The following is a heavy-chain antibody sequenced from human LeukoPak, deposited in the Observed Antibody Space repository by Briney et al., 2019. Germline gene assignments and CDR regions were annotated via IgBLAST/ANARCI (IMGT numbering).Heavy chain of an antibody. CDR3: ARGHVLMAYVPVWSWFDP. CDR1: GGSISSSSYY. V-gene: IGHV4-39*07. CDR2: IYYSGST. J-gene: IGHJ5*02. D-gene: IGHD2-8*01. Sequence: SETLSLTCTVSGGSISSSSYYWGWIRQPPGKGLEWIGSIYYSGSTYYNPSLKSRVTISVDTSKNQFSLKLSSVTAADTAVYYCARGHVLMAYVPVWSWFDPWGQGTLVTVSS.